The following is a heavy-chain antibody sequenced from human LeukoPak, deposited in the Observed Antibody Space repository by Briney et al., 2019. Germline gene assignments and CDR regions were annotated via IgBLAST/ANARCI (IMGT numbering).Heavy chain of an antibody. D-gene: IGHD2-2*01. CDR1: GGSISSGGYY. CDR3: ARGGTRQLLFRNWFDP. Sequence: SETLSLTCTVSGGSISSGGYYWSWIRQHPGKGLEWIGYIYYSGSTYYNPSLKSRVTMSVDTSKNQFSLKLSSVTAADTAVYYCARGGTRQLLFRNWFDPWGQGTLVTVSS. CDR2: IYYSGST. J-gene: IGHJ5*02. V-gene: IGHV4-31*03.